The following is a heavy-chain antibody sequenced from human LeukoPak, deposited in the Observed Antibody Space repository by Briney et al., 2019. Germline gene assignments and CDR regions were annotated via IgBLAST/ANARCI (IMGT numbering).Heavy chain of an antibody. CDR1: GGSISRYY. D-gene: IGHD5-18*01. CDR3: ARVDTAMDLDY. J-gene: IGHJ4*02. V-gene: IGHV4-59*01. CDR2: IYYSGST. Sequence: SETLSLTCTVSGGSISRYYWSWIRQPPGKGLEWIGYIYYSGSTNYNPSLKSRVTISVDTSKNQFSLKLSSVTAADTAVYYCARVDTAMDLDYWGQGTLVTVSS.